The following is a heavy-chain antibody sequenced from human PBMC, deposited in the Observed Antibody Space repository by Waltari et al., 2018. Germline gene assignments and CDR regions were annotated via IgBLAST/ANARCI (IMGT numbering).Heavy chain of an antibody. CDR1: GGSISSDY. D-gene: IGHD3-10*01. J-gene: IGHJ5*01. CDR2: LHNGGNT. Sequence: QVQLQESGPGLVKPAETLSLTCSVSGGSISSDYWSWIRQPAGGGLEWIARLRLHNGGNTDYNPALRSRVTMTSDTSKNQFSLQLTSVTAADTAVYYCARDMGGSGPGGSGPGNWFHSWGHGMLVTVSS. V-gene: IGHV4-4*07. CDR3: ARDMGGSGPGGSGPGNWFHS.